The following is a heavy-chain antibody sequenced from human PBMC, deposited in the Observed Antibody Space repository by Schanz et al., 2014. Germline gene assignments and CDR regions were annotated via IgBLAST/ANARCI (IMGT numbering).Heavy chain of an antibody. D-gene: IGHD3-16*01. CDR3: AKDLYNYGSFGS. V-gene: IGHV3-11*01. CDR1: GFTFSSYY. Sequence: QVQLVESGGGLVKPGGSLRLSCAASGFTFSSYYMSWIRQAPGKGLEWVSSIISTGGTIYYVDSVRGRFTISRDNAKNSLYLQMNSLRVDDTAVYYCAKDLYNYGSFGSWGQGTLVTVSS. CDR2: IISTGGTI. J-gene: IGHJ5*01.